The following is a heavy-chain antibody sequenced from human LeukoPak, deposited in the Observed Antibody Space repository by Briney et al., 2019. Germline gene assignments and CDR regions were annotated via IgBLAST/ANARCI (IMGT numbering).Heavy chain of an antibody. J-gene: IGHJ4*02. CDR2: ISAYNGNT. V-gene: IGHV1-18*01. CDR1: GYTFTSYG. D-gene: IGHD3-16*02. Sequence: GASVKVSCKASGYTFTSYGISWVRQAPGQGLEWMGWISAYNGNTNYAQKLQGRVTMTTDTSTSTAYMELRSLRSDDTAVYYCARGHGYYDYVWGSYRYSRGGLSDYWGQGTLVTVSS. CDR3: ARGHGYYDYVWGSYRYSRGGLSDY.